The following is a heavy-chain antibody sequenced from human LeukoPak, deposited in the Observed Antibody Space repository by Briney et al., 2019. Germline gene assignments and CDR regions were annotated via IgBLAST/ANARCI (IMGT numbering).Heavy chain of an antibody. D-gene: IGHD3-3*02. V-gene: IGHV4-39*01. CDR2: IYYSGST. CDR1: GGSISSSSYY. Sequence: SETLSLTCTVSGGSISSSSYYWGWIRQPPGKGLEWIGSIYYSGSTYYNPSLKSRVTISVDTSKNLFSLKLSSVTAADTAVYYCAILSFFPREGYYDYWGQGTLVTVSS. J-gene: IGHJ4*02. CDR3: AILSFFPREGYYDY.